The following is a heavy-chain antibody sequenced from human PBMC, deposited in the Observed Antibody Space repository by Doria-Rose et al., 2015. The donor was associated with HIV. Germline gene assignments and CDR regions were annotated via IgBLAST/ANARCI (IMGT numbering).Heavy chain of an antibody. Sequence: GLVKPSETLSLTCTVSGDSISSYYWSWIRQPPGKGLEWIGCIFYSGNTNYNPSLESRVTMSVGTSKNQFYLELRSVTAADTAVYYCARGNYCDASAYYPRWGQGTLVSVSS. V-gene: IGHV4-59*01. J-gene: IGHJ4*02. D-gene: IGHD3-22*01. CDR3: ARGNYCDASAYYPR. CDR2: IFYSGNT. CDR1: GDSISSYY.